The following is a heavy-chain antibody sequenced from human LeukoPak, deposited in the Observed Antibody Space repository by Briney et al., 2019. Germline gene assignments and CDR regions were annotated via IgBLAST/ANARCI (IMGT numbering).Heavy chain of an antibody. V-gene: IGHV4-39*07. Sequence: SETLSLTCTVSGGSISSSSYYWGWIRQPPGKGLEWIGSIYYSGSTYYNPSLKSRVTISVDTSKNQFSLKLSSVTAADTAVYYCARTKPAYCGGDCYPGWFDPWGQGTLVTVSS. CDR2: IYYSGST. J-gene: IGHJ5*02. CDR3: ARTKPAYCGGDCYPGWFDP. CDR1: GGSISSSSYY. D-gene: IGHD2-21*02.